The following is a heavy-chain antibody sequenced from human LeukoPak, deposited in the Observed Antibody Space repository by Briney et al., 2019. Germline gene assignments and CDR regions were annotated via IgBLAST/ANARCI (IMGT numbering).Heavy chain of an antibody. V-gene: IGHV3-23*01. D-gene: IGHD3-10*01. CDR2: ISGSGGST. Sequence: GGSLRLSCAAAGFTFSIYAMSWVRQAPGKGLEWVSAISGSGGSTYYADSVKGRFTISRDNSKNTLYLQMNSLRAEDTAVHYCAKYYYGSGRRFDPWGQGTLVTVSS. CDR3: AKYYYGSGRRFDP. CDR1: GFTFSIYA. J-gene: IGHJ5*02.